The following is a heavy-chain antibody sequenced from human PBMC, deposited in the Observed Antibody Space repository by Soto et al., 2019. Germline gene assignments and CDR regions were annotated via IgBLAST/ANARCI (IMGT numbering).Heavy chain of an antibody. Sequence: QVQLVQSGDEVKKTGASVKDSCRASGYTLTNSGISWVRQAPGQGLVWMGWISGHNGSTLYAQNVQGRLPLTIDTCTNTAYMELMRLSIDDTAMYYCVRDGQLSPWGQGTLVTVSS. CDR3: VRDGQLSP. V-gene: IGHV1-18*01. D-gene: IGHD1-1*01. J-gene: IGHJ5*02. CDR2: ISGHNGST. CDR1: GYTLTNSG.